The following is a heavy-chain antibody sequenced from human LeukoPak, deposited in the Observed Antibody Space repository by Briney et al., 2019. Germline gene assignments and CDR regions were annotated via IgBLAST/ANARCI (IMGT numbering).Heavy chain of an antibody. V-gene: IGHV3-48*03. CDR3: ARDMEPDAFDI. CDR1: GFTFSTYE. D-gene: IGHD1-1*01. Sequence: PGGSLRLSCAASGFTFSTYEMNWVRQAPGKGLEWVSYISSRGSAIYYADSVKGRFTISRDIAKTSLYLQMNSLRAEDMAIYYCARDMEPDAFDIWGQGTMVTVSS. J-gene: IGHJ3*02. CDR2: ISSRGSAI.